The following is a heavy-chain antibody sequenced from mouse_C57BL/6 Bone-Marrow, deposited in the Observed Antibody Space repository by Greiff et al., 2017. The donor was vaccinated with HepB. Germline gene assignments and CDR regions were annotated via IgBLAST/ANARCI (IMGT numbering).Heavy chain of an antibody. V-gene: IGHV5-4*03. Sequence: EVKVVESGGGLVKPGGSLKLSCAASGFTFSSYAMSWVRQTPEKRLEWVATISDGGSYTYYPDNVKGRFTISRDNAKNNLYLQMSHLKSEDTAMYYCARGFDYLYYYAMDYWGQGTSVTVSS. D-gene: IGHD2-4*01. CDR2: ISDGGSYT. CDR1: GFTFSSYA. CDR3: ARGFDYLYYYAMDY. J-gene: IGHJ4*01.